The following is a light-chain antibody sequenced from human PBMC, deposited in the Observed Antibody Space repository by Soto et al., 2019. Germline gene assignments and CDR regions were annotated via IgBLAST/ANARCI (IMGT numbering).Light chain of an antibody. J-gene: IGKJ1*01. CDR3: QQYFRPWT. CDR2: WAS. CDR1: QRVLYSSNNKNY. Sequence: DIVMTQSPDSLAVSLGERATINCTSSQRVLYSSNNKNYLAWYQQKPGQPPKLLIYWASTRESGVPDRFSGRGSGTDSTITISILQAEDVAVYDWQQYFRPWTFVQGTKVEIK. V-gene: IGKV4-1*01.